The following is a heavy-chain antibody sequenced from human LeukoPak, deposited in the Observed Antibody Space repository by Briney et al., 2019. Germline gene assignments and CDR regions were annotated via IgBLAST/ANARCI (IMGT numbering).Heavy chain of an antibody. Sequence: KPSETLSLTCTVSGGSISSYYWSWIRQPPGKGLEWIGYIYYSGSTNYNPSLKSRVTISVDTSKNQFSLKLSSVTAADTAVYYCARRRAEGGSNGHYNWFDPWGQGILVTVSS. D-gene: IGHD6-13*01. CDR3: ARRRAEGGSNGHYNWFDP. J-gene: IGHJ5*02. CDR2: IYYSGST. V-gene: IGHV4-59*01. CDR1: GGSISSYY.